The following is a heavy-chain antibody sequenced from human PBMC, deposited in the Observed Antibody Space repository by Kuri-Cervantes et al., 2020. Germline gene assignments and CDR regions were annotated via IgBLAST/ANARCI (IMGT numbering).Heavy chain of an antibody. D-gene: IGHD3-22*01. CDR1: GFTFSSYS. J-gene: IGHJ4*02. CDR3: AKVVISYLYYFDY. CDR2: ISSSSSYI. Sequence: TLSLTCAASGFTFSSYSMNWVRQAPGKGLEWVSSISSSSSYIYYADSVKGRFTISRDNAKNSLYLQMNSLRAEDTAVYYCAKVVISYLYYFDYWGQGTLVTVSS. V-gene: IGHV3-21*03.